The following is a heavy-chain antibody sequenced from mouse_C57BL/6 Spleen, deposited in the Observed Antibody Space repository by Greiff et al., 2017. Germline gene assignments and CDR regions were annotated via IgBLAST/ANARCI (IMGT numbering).Heavy chain of an antibody. CDR3: TYYYGSHYAMDY. V-gene: IGHV14-1*01. Sequence: EVQVVESGAELVRPGASVKLSCTASGFNIKDYYMHWVKQRPEQGLEWIGRIDPEDGDTEYAPKFQGKATMTADTSSNTAYLQLSSLTSEDTAVYYCTYYYGSHYAMDYWGQGTSVTVSS. D-gene: IGHD1-1*01. CDR2: IDPEDGDT. J-gene: IGHJ4*01. CDR1: GFNIKDYY.